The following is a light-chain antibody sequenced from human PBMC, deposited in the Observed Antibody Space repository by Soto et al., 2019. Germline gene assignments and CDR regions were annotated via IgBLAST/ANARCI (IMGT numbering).Light chain of an antibody. V-gene: IGKV1-6*01. Sequence: AIRMTQSPSSLSASVGDRVTITCRASQDIRNDLAWYQQRPGQAPHLLIFAAFNLQSGVPSRFSGGGSGTPFTLTISGLQPDDFANYYCLQYHNFSWTFGQGTKVDI. J-gene: IGKJ1*01. CDR2: AAF. CDR3: LQYHNFSWT. CDR1: QDIRND.